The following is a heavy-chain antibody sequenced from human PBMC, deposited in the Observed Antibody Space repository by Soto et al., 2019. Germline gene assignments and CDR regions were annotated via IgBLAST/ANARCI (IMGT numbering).Heavy chain of an antibody. V-gene: IGHV1-2*04. Sequence: QVQLVQSGAEVKKPGASVKVSCKASVYSFTDYHIHWVRQAPGQGLEWLGRINPKSGGTSTAQKFQGSVTMTTDTSISTASMELTRLTSDDTAIYYCARGDSTDCSNGVCSFFYNHDMDVWGQGTTVTVSS. CDR2: INPKSGGT. D-gene: IGHD2-8*01. CDR1: VYSFTDYH. J-gene: IGHJ6*02. CDR3: ARGDSTDCSNGVCSFFYNHDMDV.